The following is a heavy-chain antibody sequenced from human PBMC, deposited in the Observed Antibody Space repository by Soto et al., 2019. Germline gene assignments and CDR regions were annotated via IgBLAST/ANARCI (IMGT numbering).Heavy chain of an antibody. V-gene: IGHV4-39*01. CDR2: AYREST. Sequence: SETLSLTCTVSGGSISSSSYYWGWIRQPPGKGLEWIGSAYRESTYYNPSLTSRVSISMDTSKNQFSLRLTSVTAADTAVYYCARHPHTYDYTPYYFDYWGQGTLVTVSS. CDR1: GGSISSSSYY. D-gene: IGHD4-4*01. J-gene: IGHJ4*02. CDR3: ARHPHTYDYTPYYFDY.